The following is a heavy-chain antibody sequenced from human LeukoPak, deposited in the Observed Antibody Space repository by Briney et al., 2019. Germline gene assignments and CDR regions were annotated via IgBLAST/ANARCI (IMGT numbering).Heavy chain of an antibody. CDR2: INQDGSEK. J-gene: IGHJ4*02. V-gene: IGHV3-7*01. D-gene: IGHD6-19*01. Sequence: GGSLRLSCAGSGFTFSYYWMSWVRQAPGKGLEWVANINQDGSEKYYVDSVRGRFTISRDNAKNSLYLQMNSLRAEDTAVYYCARVGPAVAGQNLDYWGQGTLVTVSS. CDR1: GFTFSYYW. CDR3: ARVGPAVAGQNLDY.